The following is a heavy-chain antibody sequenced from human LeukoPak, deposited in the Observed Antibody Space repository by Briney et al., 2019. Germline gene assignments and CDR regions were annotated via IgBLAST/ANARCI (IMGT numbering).Heavy chain of an antibody. J-gene: IGHJ5*02. CDR2: ISAYNGNT. CDR1: GYTFTSYG. V-gene: IGHV1-18*01. Sequence: ASVKVSCKASGYTFTSYGISWVRQAPGQGLEWMGWISAYNGNTNYAQKLQGRVTMTTDTSTSTAYMELRSLRSDDTAVYYCARLSGEYSGYDSSSGYYYPSHGRASEFWFDPWGQGTLVTVSS. CDR3: ARLSGEYSGYDSSSGYYYPSHGRASEFWFDP. D-gene: IGHD3-22*01.